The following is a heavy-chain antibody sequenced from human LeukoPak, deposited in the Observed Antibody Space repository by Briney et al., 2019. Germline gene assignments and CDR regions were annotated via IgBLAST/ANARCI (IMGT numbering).Heavy chain of an antibody. CDR3: ARARCIAARLSWFDP. D-gene: IGHD6-6*01. Sequence: ASVKVSCKASGGTFSSYAISWARQAPGQGLEWMGGIIPIFGTANYAQKFQGRVTITADESTSTAYMELSSLRSEDTAVYYCARARCIAARLSWFDPWGQGTLVTVSS. V-gene: IGHV1-69*13. J-gene: IGHJ5*02. CDR1: GGTFSSYA. CDR2: IIPIFGTA.